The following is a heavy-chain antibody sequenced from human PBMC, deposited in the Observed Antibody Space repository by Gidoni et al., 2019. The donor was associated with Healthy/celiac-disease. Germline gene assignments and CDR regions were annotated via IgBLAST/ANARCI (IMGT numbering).Heavy chain of an antibody. CDR2: IKSKTDGGTT. Sequence: EVQLVESGGGLVKPGGSLRLSCAASGFTFSNAWMSWVRQAPGKGLEWVGRIKSKTDGGTTDYAAPVKGRFTISRDDSKNTLYLQMNSLKTEDTAVYYCTAPVERRTRTFDYWGQGTLVTVSS. J-gene: IGHJ4*02. CDR1: GFTFSNAW. V-gene: IGHV3-15*01. D-gene: IGHD1-1*01. CDR3: TAPVERRTRTFDY.